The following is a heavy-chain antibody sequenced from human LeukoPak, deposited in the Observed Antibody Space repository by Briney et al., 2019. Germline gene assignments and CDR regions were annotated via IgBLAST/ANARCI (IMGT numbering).Heavy chain of an antibody. J-gene: IGHJ6*03. Sequence: VSVKVSCKASGYTFTSYYMHWVRQAPGQGLEWMGIINPSGGSTSYAQKFQGRVTMTRDMSTSTVYMELSSLRSEDTAVYYCARGRLGYCSSTSCYRYYYYYMDVWGKGTTVTVSS. CDR1: GYTFTSYY. V-gene: IGHV1-46*01. CDR3: ARGRLGYCSSTSCYRYYYYYMDV. D-gene: IGHD2-2*01. CDR2: INPSGGST.